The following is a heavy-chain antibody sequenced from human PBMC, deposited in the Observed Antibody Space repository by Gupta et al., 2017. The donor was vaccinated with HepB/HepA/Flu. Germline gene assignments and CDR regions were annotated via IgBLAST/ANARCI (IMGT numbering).Heavy chain of an antibody. V-gene: IGHV3-33*01. CDR2: IWYDGSNK. D-gene: IGHD6-13*01. CDR3: ARGSQGSGRIAEHDYYMDV. CDR1: GFTFRSYG. J-gene: IGHJ6*03. Sequence: QVQLVESGGGVVQPGRSLRLSCAASGFTFRSYGMHWVRQAPGKGLEWVAVIWYDGSNKYYADSVKGRFTISRDNSKNTLYLQMNSLRAEDTAVYYCARGSQGSGRIAEHDYYMDVWGKGTTVTVSS.